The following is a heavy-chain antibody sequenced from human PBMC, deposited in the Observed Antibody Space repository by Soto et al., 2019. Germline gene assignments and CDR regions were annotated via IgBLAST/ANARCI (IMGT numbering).Heavy chain of an antibody. CDR3: AREAVFYDSSGPNY. CDR1: GYTFTGCY. CDR2: INPNSGGT. V-gene: IGHV1-2*02. Sequence: GASVKVSCKASGYTFTGCYMHWVRQAPGQGLEWMGWINPNSGGTNYAQKFQGRVTMTRDTSISTAYMELSRLRSDDTAVYYCAREAVFYDSSGPNYWGQGTLVNVT. J-gene: IGHJ4*02. D-gene: IGHD3-22*01.